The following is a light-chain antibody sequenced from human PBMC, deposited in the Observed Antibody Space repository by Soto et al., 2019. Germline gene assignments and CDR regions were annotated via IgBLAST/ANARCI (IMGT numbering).Light chain of an antibody. Sequence: DIPMTQFPSILSASVGDRVNITCRASQTISSWLAWYQQKPGKAPKLLIYDASSLESGVPSRFSGSGSGTEFTLTITSLQADDSATYYCQQYNNYWTFGQGTKVEIK. CDR3: QQYNNYWT. CDR2: DAS. J-gene: IGKJ1*01. V-gene: IGKV1-5*01. CDR1: QTISSW.